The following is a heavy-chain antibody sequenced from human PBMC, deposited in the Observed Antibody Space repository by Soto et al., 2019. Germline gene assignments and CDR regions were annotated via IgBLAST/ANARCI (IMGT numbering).Heavy chain of an antibody. D-gene: IGHD3-10*01. V-gene: IGHV1-18*01. Sequence: QVQLVQSGAEVKKPGASVKVSCKASGYTFTSYGISWVRQAPGQGLEWMGWISAYNGNTNYAQKLQGRVTITTDTSTSTAYMELRSLRADDTAVYYCARDRPLLLWFGEWTYGMDVWGQGTTVTVSS. CDR3: ARDRPLLLWFGEWTYGMDV. CDR1: GYTFTSYG. CDR2: ISAYNGNT. J-gene: IGHJ6*02.